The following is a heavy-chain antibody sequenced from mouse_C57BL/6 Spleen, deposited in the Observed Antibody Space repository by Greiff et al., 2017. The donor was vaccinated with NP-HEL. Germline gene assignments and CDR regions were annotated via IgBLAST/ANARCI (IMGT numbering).Heavy chain of an antibody. CDR3: ARRADYDYDRAYYFDY. D-gene: IGHD2-4*01. CDR2: IYWDDDK. J-gene: IGHJ2*01. V-gene: IGHV8-12*01. Sequence: QVTLKVSGPGILQSSQPLSLPCSFSGFSLSTSGMGVSWIRQPSGKGLEWLAHIYWDDDKRYNPSLKSRLTISKDTSRNQVFLKITSVDTADTATYYWARRADYDYDRAYYFDYWGQGTTLTVSS. CDR1: GFSLSTSGMG.